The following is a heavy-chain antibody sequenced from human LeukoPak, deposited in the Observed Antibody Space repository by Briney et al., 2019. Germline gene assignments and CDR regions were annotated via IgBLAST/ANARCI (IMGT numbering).Heavy chain of an antibody. V-gene: IGHV3-43*01. J-gene: IGHJ4*02. D-gene: IGHD3-10*01. CDR2: IRWHLFHS. Sequence: GVSVRLSCVASGCTFHDYAMSWVRQVPGKGLEWVWLIRWHLFHSSYAPSVKGRFTISRDNSKNSLYLQMNSLRTEDTAFYYCAKASSGSSSCYIDYWGQGTLVTVSS. CDR3: AKASSGSSSCYIDY. CDR1: GCTFHDYA.